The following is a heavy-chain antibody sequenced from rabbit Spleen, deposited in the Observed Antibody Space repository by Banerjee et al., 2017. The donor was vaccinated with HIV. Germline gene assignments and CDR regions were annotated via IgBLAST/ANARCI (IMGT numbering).Heavy chain of an antibody. Sequence: QEQLEESGGDLVKPEGSLTLTCTASGLSFSSNEMCWVRQAPGKRPEWIACIYAGNSGSAYYASWAKGRFTVSKTSSTTVTLQMTSLTAADTATYFCARDSGTSFSSYGMDLWGPGTSSPS. V-gene: IGHV1S45*01. J-gene: IGHJ6*01. D-gene: IGHD8-1*01. CDR1: GLSFSSNE. CDR2: IYAGNSGSA. CDR3: ARDSGTSFSSYGMDL.